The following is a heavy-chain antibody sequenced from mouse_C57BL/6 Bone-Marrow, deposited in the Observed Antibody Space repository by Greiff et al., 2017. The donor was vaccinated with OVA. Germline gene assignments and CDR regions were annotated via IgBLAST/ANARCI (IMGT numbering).Heavy chain of an antibody. V-gene: IGHV1-55*01. CDR2: IYPGSGST. D-gene: IGHD2-4*01. Sequence: QVQLQQPGAELVKPGASVKMSCKASGYTFTSYWITWVKQRPGQGLEWIGDIYPGSGSTNYNEKFKSKATLTVDTSTSTAYMQLSSLTSEDSAVYYCAFFYDYDEGYAMDYGVKEPQSPSPQ. J-gene: IGHJ4*01. CDR1: GYTFTSYW. CDR3: AFFYDYDEGYAMDY.